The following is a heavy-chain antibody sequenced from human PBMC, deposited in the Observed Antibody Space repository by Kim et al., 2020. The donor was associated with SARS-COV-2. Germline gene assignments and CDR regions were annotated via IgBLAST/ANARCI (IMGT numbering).Heavy chain of an antibody. CDR1: GYSFTSYW. CDR2: IDPSDSYT. CDR3: ARSSGWYGVNYYYYGMDV. V-gene: IGHV5-10-1*01. J-gene: IGHJ6*02. D-gene: IGHD6-19*01. Sequence: GESLKISCKGSGYSFTSYWISWVRQMPGKGLEWMGRIDPSDSYTNYSPSFQGHVTISADKSISTAYLQWSSLKASDTAMYYCARSSGWYGVNYYYYGMDVWGQETTVTVSS.